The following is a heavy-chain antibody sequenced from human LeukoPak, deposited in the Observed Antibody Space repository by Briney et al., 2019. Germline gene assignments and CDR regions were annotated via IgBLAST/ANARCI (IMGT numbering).Heavy chain of an antibody. D-gene: IGHD5-18*01. Sequence: TGGSLRLSCAASGFTFSSYAMSWVRQAPGKGLEWVSAISGSGGSTYYADSVKGRFTISRDNSKNTLYLQMNSLRAEDTAVYYCARLENGYSYGSWGQGTLVTVSS. V-gene: IGHV3-23*01. CDR2: ISGSGGST. CDR1: GFTFSSYA. J-gene: IGHJ4*02. CDR3: ARLENGYSYGS.